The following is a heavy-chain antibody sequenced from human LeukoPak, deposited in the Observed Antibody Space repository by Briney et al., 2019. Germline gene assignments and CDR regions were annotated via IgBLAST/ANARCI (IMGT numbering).Heavy chain of an antibody. CDR1: GGSISSGDYY. Sequence: PSETLSLTCTVSGGSISSGDYYWSWIRQPPGKGLEWIRYIYYSGSTYYNPSLKSRVTISVDTSKNQFSLKLSSVTAADTAVYYCARVTYYDTIQTYYFDYWGQGTLVTVSS. CDR2: IYYSGST. J-gene: IGHJ4*02. CDR3: ARVTYYDTIQTYYFDY. D-gene: IGHD3-22*01. V-gene: IGHV4-30-4*02.